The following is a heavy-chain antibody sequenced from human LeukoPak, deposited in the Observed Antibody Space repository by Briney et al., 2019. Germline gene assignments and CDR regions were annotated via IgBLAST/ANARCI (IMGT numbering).Heavy chain of an antibody. D-gene: IGHD2-15*01. Sequence: GGSLRLSCAASGFSVSIYGMNWVRQTPGKGLEWVSSIRSGSTYMSYADSVKGQFTITRDNAKNSLYLQMNSLRAEDTAVYYCARAGICSGGSCYSLAYDYWGQGTLVTVSS. V-gene: IGHV3-21*06. CDR3: ARAGICSGGSCYSLAYDY. CDR2: IRSGSTYM. CDR1: GFSVSIYG. J-gene: IGHJ4*02.